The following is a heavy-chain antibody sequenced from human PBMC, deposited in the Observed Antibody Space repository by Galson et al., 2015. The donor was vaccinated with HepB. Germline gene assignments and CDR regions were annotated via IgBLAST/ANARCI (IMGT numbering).Heavy chain of an antibody. CDR1: GGSISSSSYY. D-gene: IGHD1-1*01. CDR3: ARHLFWIDAFDI. CDR2: IYYSGST. J-gene: IGHJ3*02. V-gene: IGHV4-39*01. Sequence: SETLSLTCTVSGGSISSSSYYWGSIRQPPGKGLEWIGSIYYSGSTYYNPSLKSRVTISVDTSKNQFSLKLSSVTAADTAVYYCARHLFWIDAFDIWGQGTMVTVSS.